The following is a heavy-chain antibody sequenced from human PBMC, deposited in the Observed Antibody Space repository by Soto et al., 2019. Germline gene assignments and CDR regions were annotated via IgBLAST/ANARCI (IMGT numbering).Heavy chain of an antibody. V-gene: IGHV4-34*01. J-gene: IGHJ5*02. D-gene: IGHD3-3*01. CDR1: GGSVNGYY. CDR3: ATRITVFGLLIPPFDP. CDR2: INHTGGT. Sequence: ETLSLTCAVYGGSVNGYYLNFILHPPLKGLEWIGEINHTGGTHYNPSLKSRVTMSVDTSKNQFSLRLSSVTAADTAIYYCATRITVFGLLIPPFDPWGQGTQVTVSS.